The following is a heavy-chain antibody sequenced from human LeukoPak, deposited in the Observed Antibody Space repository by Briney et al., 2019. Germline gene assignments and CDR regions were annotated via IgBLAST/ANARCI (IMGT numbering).Heavy chain of an antibody. Sequence: SETLSLTCTVSGGSISSGGYYWSWIRQHPGKGLEWIGYIYYNGSTYYNPSLKSRVTISVDTSKNQFSLKLSSVTAADTAVYYCARDRASAYDFWSGKGADWFDPWGQGTLVTVSS. CDR1: GGSISSGGYY. J-gene: IGHJ5*02. D-gene: IGHD3-3*01. V-gene: IGHV4-31*03. CDR2: IYYNGST. CDR3: ARDRASAYDFWSGKGADWFDP.